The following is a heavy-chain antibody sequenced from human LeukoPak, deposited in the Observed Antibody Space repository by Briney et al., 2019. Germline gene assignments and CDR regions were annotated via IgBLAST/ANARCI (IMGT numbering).Heavy chain of an antibody. CDR1: GDSISSSSYY. Sequence: TSETLSLTCTVSGDSISSSSYYWGWIRQPPGKGLEWIGSIYYSGSRYYNPSLKSRVTISVDTSKNQFSLKLSSVTAADTAVYYCARTGLPNWFDPWGQGTLVTVSS. CDR2: IYYSGSR. J-gene: IGHJ5*02. D-gene: IGHD2-8*02. V-gene: IGHV4-39*01. CDR3: ARTGLPNWFDP.